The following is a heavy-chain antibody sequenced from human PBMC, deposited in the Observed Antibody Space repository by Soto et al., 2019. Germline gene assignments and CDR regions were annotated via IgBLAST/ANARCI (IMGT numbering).Heavy chain of an antibody. J-gene: IGHJ4*02. D-gene: IGHD3-22*01. CDR1: GDSVSSNSAA. CDR2: TYYRSKWYN. Sequence: SQTLSLSCAISGDSVSSNSAAWNWIRQSPSRGLEWLGRTYYRSKWYNDYAVSVKSRITINPDTSKNQFSLQLNSVTPEDTAVYYCARSSPFVYYDSSGFDYWGQGTLVTVSS. V-gene: IGHV6-1*01. CDR3: ARSSPFVYYDSSGFDY.